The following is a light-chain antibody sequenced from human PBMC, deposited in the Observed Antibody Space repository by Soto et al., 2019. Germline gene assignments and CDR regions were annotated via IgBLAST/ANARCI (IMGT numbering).Light chain of an antibody. CDR1: QSVSGNN. CDR3: QQYGNSLWT. V-gene: IGKV3-20*01. CDR2: GAA. J-gene: IGKJ1*01. Sequence: ENVLTQSPGTLALSPGERATLSCRASQSVSGNNLVWYQQKPGQAPRLLIHGAANRATGIPDRFSGSGYGTDFTLTVSSLEPEDFALYYCQQYGNSLWTFGQGTKVEIK.